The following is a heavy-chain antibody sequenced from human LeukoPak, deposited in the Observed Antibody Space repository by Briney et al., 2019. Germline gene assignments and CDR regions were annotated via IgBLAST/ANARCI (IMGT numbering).Heavy chain of an antibody. J-gene: IGHJ4*02. CDR2: IYYSGST. CDR3: ARRRDSSGYYSG. Sequence: SETLSLTCTVSGGRISSYYWSWIRQSPGKGLEWIGSIYYSGSTYYHPSLKSRVTISVDTSKNQFSRKLSSVTAADTAVYYCARRRDSSGYYSGWGQGTLVTVSS. V-gene: IGHV4-59*05. D-gene: IGHD3-22*01. CDR1: GGRISSYY.